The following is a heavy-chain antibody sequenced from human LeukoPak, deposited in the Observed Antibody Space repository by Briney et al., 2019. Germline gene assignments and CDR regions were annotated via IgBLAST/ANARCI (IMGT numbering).Heavy chain of an antibody. CDR1: GGSISSGGYY. V-gene: IGHV4-31*03. CDR3: ARDRGRANMNVFDY. J-gene: IGHJ4*02. CDR2: IYYSGST. Sequence: PSETLSLTCTVSGGSISSGGYYWSWIRQHPGKGLEWIGYIYYSGSTYYNPSLKSRVTISVDTSKNQFSLKLSSVTAADTAVYYCARDRGRANMNVFDYWSQGTLVTVSS. D-gene: IGHD3-10*01.